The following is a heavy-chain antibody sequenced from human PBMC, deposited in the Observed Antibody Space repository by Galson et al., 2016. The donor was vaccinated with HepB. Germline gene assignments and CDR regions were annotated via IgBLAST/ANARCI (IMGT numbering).Heavy chain of an antibody. CDR1: GFTFDDYA. CDR3: ARVWGVVTAKTADAFDI. Sequence: SLRLSCAASGFTFDDYAMHWVRQAPGKGLEWVSGTSWNSGSIGYADSVKGRFTISRDNAKNSLYLQMNSLRAEDTAVYYCARVWGVVTAKTADAFDIWGQGTMVTVSS. D-gene: IGHD2-21*02. CDR2: TSWNSGSI. V-gene: IGHV3-9*01. J-gene: IGHJ3*02.